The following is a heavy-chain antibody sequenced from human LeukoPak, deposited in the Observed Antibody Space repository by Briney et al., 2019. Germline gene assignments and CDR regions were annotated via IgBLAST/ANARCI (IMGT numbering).Heavy chain of an antibody. CDR3: ATSPPGVTDFDY. V-gene: IGHV1-2*02. D-gene: IGHD3-10*01. CDR2: INPNSGGT. Sequence: ASVKVSCKASGYTFTGYYMHWVRQAPGQGLEWMGWINPNSGGTNYAQKFQGRVTMARGTSISTAYMELSRLRSDDTAVYYCATSPPGVTDFDYWGQGTLVTVSS. CDR1: GYTFTGYY. J-gene: IGHJ4*02.